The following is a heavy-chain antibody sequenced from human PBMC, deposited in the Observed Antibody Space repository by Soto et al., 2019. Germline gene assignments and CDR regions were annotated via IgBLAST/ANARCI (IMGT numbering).Heavy chain of an antibody. Sequence: SETLSLTCAVSGYSISSSNWWGWIRQPPGKGLEWIRYIYYSGSTYYNPSLKSRVTMSVDTSKNQFSLKLSSVTAVDTAVYYCARSNWNHGSGAFDIWGQGTMVTVSS. CDR3: ARSNWNHGSGAFDI. D-gene: IGHD1-1*01. CDR1: GYSISSSNW. CDR2: IYYSGST. V-gene: IGHV4-28*01. J-gene: IGHJ3*02.